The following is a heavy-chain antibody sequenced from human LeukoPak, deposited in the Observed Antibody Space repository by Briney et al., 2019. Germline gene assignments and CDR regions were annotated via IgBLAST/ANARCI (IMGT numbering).Heavy chain of an antibody. CDR3: AKPPPGSSTWLFDY. D-gene: IGHD6-13*01. Sequence: PGGSLRLSCAASGFTFSTYAMSWVRQAPGPGLDRDSTISGNGGSTYYADSVKGRFTISRDNSKNTLYLQMNSLRAEDTAVYYCAKPPPGSSTWLFDYWGQGTLVTVSS. J-gene: IGHJ4*02. V-gene: IGHV3-23*01. CDR1: GFTFSTYA. CDR2: ISGNGGST.